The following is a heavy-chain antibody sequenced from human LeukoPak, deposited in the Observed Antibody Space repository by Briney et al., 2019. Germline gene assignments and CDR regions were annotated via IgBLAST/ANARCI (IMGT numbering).Heavy chain of an antibody. CDR3: AREGVMELAVSFDP. CDR1: GYTFSGYY. D-gene: IGHD1-7*01. Sequence: ASVKVSCKASGYTFSGYYLHWVRQAPGQGLEWMGWINPNSGGTNSAQKFQGRVTMTRDTSIITAYMELSRLSSDDTAVYYCAREGVMELAVSFDPWGQGTLVTVSS. V-gene: IGHV1-2*02. J-gene: IGHJ5*02. CDR2: INPNSGGT.